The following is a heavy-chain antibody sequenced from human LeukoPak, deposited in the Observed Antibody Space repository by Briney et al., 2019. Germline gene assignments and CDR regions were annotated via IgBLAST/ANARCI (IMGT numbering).Heavy chain of an antibody. CDR2: IYYSGST. V-gene: IGHV4-59*02. J-gene: IGHJ4*02. Sequence: SETLSLTCTVSGGSVSSYYWTWIRQPPGKGLEWIGYIYYSGSTNYNPSLKSRVTISVDTSKNQFSLKLSSVTAADTAVYYCARGYCSGGSCYYFDYWGQGTLVTVSS. CDR1: GGSVSSYY. D-gene: IGHD2-15*01. CDR3: ARGYCSGGSCYYFDY.